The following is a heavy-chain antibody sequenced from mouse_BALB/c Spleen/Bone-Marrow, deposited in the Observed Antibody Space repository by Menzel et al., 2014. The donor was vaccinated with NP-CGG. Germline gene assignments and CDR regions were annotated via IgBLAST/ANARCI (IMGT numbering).Heavy chain of an antibody. J-gene: IGHJ1*01. V-gene: IGHV5-6-3*01. Sequence: EVQGVESGGGLVQPGGSLKLSCVASGFTFSSYGMSWVRQTPDKRLELVATINNNGGSTYYPDSVKGQFTISRDNAKNTLYLHMSSLKSEDTAMYYCARVYGWYFDVWGAGTTVTVSS. CDR1: GFTFSSYG. D-gene: IGHD1-1*01. CDR2: INNNGGST. CDR3: ARVYGWYFDV.